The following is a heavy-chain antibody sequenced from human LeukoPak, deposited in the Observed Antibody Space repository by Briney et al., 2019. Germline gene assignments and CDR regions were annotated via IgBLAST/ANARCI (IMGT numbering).Heavy chain of an antibody. D-gene: IGHD3-10*01. V-gene: IGHV4-59*01. J-gene: IGHJ4*02. Sequence: SETLSLTCTVSGGSISSYYWSWIRQPPGKGLEWIGYIHFSGSTNYNPSLKSRVTVSADKSKNQFSLKLSSVTAADTAVYYCARIFRGAYFDYWGQGTLVTVSS. CDR3: ARIFRGAYFDY. CDR1: GGSISSYY. CDR2: IHFSGST.